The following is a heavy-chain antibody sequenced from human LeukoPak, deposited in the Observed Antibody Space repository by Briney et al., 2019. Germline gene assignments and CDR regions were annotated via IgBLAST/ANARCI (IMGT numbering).Heavy chain of an antibody. J-gene: IGHJ5*02. V-gene: IGHV1-18*04. CDR2: ISAYNGNT. D-gene: IGHD3-10*01. CDR3: ARGAGAIDYYGSGSYRGSWFDP. Sequence: ASVKVSCKASGYTFTSYGISWVRQAPGQGLEWMGWISAYNGNTNYAQKLQGRVTMTTDTSTSTAYMELRSLRSDDTAVYYCARGAGAIDYYGSGSYRGSWFDPWGQGTLVTVS. CDR1: GYTFTSYG.